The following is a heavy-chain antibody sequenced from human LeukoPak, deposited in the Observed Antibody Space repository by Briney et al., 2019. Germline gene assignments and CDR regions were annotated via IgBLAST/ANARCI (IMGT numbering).Heavy chain of an antibody. J-gene: IGHJ5*02. Sequence: PGGSLRLSCAASGFTFSSYAMSWVRQAPGKGLEWVSAISGSGGSTYYADSVKGRFTISRDNSKNTLYPQMNSLRAEDTAVYYCAKGYCSSTSCPEGVWYNWFDPWGQGTLVTVSS. V-gene: IGHV3-23*01. D-gene: IGHD2-2*01. CDR3: AKGYCSSTSCPEGVWYNWFDP. CDR2: ISGSGGST. CDR1: GFTFSSYA.